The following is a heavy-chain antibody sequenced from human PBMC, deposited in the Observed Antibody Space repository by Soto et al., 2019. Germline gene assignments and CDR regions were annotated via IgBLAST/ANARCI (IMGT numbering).Heavy chain of an antibody. J-gene: IGHJ4*02. CDR3: AKVTPDYGDYDGVYYFDY. V-gene: IGHV3-23*01. CDR1: GFTFSSYA. Sequence: PGGSLRLSCAASGFTFSSYAMSWVRQAPGKGLEWVSAISGSGGSTYYADSVKGRFTISRDNSKNTLYLQMNSLRAEDTAVYYCAKVTPDYGDYDGVYYFDYWGQGTLVTVSS. D-gene: IGHD4-17*01. CDR2: ISGSGGST.